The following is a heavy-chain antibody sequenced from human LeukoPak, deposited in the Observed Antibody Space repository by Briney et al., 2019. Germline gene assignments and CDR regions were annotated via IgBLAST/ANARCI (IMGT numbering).Heavy chain of an antibody. CDR3: ARPPYFDFWSGYQGYDY. J-gene: IGHJ4*02. V-gene: IGHV4-39*01. CDR2: IHYSGST. D-gene: IGHD3-3*01. Sequence: SETLSLTCTVSGGSISSSGYYWGWIRQPPGKGLEWIGSIHYSGSTYHNPSLKSRVTISVDTSKNQFSLKLSSASATDTAVYYCARPPYFDFWSGYQGYDYWGQGTLVTVSS. CDR1: GGSISSSGYY.